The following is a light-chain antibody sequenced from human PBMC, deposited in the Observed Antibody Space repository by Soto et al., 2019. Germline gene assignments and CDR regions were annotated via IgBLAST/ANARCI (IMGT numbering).Light chain of an antibody. CDR1: SPDIGTKI. CDR3: AAWDDTLNRYV. CDR2: SNN. Sequence: QPVLTQPPSVSGAPGQRVTVSCSGSSPDIGTKIVNWYQQLPGTAPKLLIYSNNQRPSGVPGRFSGSKSGTSASLAISGLQSEDEADYYCAAWDDTLNRYVFGTGTKLTVL. V-gene: IGLV1-44*01. J-gene: IGLJ1*01.